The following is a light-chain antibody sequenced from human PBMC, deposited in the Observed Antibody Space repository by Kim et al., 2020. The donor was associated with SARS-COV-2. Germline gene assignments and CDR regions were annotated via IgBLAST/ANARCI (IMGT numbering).Light chain of an antibody. CDR1: SLRRYY. Sequence: SSELTQDPAVSVALGQTGRITCQGDSLRRYYASWYQQKPGQAPVLVIYGKNNRPAGIPDRFSGSTSGNTASLTITGAQAEEEADYYCKSRDSSGKVVFGGGTKLTVL. CDR2: GKN. J-gene: IGLJ2*01. CDR3: KSRDSSGKVV. V-gene: IGLV3-19*01.